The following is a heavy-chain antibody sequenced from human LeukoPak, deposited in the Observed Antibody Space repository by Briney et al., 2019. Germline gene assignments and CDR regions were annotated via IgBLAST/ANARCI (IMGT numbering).Heavy chain of an antibody. J-gene: IGHJ4*02. Sequence: ASVKVSCKASGGTFSTYSISWVRQAPGQGLEWMGRIIPVVGVINYAQTFQGRVTISADKATNTAYMELTNLTSDDTAIYYCARVLYWGQGTPVTVSS. CDR2: IIPVVGVI. CDR3: ARVLY. CDR1: GGTFSTYS. V-gene: IGHV1-69*04.